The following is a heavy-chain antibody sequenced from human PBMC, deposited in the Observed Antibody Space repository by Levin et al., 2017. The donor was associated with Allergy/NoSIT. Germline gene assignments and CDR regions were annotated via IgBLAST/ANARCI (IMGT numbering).Heavy chain of an antibody. D-gene: IGHD1-1*01. V-gene: IGHV3-33*01. CDR2: IWSDGSDK. CDR3: ARAPTGYFDY. Sequence: GESLKISCAVSGFTFSNYGFHWVRQAPGRGLEWVAVIWSDGSDKYYAHSVKGRFTISRDNSKNTLFLQMNSLRAEDTAVYYCARAPTGYFDYWGQGTLVTVSS. J-gene: IGHJ4*02. CDR1: GFTFSNYG.